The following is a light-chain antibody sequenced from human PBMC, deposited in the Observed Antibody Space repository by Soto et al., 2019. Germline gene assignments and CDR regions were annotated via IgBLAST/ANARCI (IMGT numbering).Light chain of an antibody. V-gene: IGKV1-39*01. CDR2: AAS. CDR1: QSIKNY. CDR3: QKSYSSPRT. J-gene: IGKJ1*01. Sequence: DIQMHQSPSSLSASVGASLTIPCRASQSIKNYLSWYQQKPGKANKLLIYAASSLQSGVPSRFSGNGSGTDFTLTITSLQPEDFASYYCQKSYSSPRTVGQGNKVDIK.